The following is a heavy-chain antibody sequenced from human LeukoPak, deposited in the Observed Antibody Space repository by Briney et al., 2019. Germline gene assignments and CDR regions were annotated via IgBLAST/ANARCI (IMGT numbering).Heavy chain of an antibody. CDR1: GGSISSYY. CDR2: IYYSGST. CDR3: AKTIIDSSGYLEAFDI. D-gene: IGHD3-22*01. V-gene: IGHV4-59*08. J-gene: IGHJ3*02. Sequence: SETLSLTCTVSGGSISSYYWSWIRQPPGKGLEWIGYIYYSGSTNYNPSLKSRVTISVDTSKNQFCLKLSSVTAADTAVYYCAKTIIDSSGYLEAFDIWGQGTMVTVSS.